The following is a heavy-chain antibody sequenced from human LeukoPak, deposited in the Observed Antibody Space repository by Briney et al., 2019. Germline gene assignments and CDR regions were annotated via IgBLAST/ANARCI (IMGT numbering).Heavy chain of an antibody. CDR1: GGTFSSYA. Sequence: GASVKVSCKASGGTFSSYAISWVRQAPGQGLEWMGGIIPIFGTANYAQKFQGRVTITADKSTSTAYMELNSLRAEDTAVYYCAKAATGYCSGGSCYYYYYMDVWGKGTTVTISS. V-gene: IGHV1-69*06. CDR2: IIPIFGTA. D-gene: IGHD2-15*01. J-gene: IGHJ6*03. CDR3: AKAATGYCSGGSCYYYYYMDV.